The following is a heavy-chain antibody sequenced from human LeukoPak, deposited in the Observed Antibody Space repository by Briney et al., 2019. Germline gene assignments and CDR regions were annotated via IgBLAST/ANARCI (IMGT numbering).Heavy chain of an antibody. Sequence: GGSLRLSCAASGFTFSSYAMSWVRQAPGKGLEWVSAISGSGGSTYYADSVKGRFAISRDNSKNTLYLQMNSLRAEDTAVYYCAKEYSSGWSWEDFQHWGQGTLVTVSS. J-gene: IGHJ1*01. V-gene: IGHV3-23*01. CDR3: AKEYSSGWSWEDFQH. D-gene: IGHD6-19*01. CDR2: ISGSGGST. CDR1: GFTFSSYA.